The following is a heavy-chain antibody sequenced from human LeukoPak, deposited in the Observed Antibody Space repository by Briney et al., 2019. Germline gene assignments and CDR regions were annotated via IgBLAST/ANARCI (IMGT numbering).Heavy chain of an antibody. D-gene: IGHD3-22*01. V-gene: IGHV3-23*01. Sequence: GGSLRLSCAASGFTFSNYGMSWVRQAPGKGLQWVSAISSSGSSTYYADSVKGRFTISRDNSKSTLYLQMNSLRAEDTAIYYCAKPPLTFFSDSSGYPEYYFDDWGQGTLVTVSS. CDR3: AKPPLTFFSDSSGYPEYYFDD. CDR1: GFTFSNYG. CDR2: ISSSGSST. J-gene: IGHJ4*02.